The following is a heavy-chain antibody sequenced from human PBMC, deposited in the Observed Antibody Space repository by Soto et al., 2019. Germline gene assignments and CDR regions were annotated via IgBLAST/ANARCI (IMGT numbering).Heavy chain of an antibody. V-gene: IGHV3-66*01. J-gene: IGHJ4*01. CDR1: GFTVSSKY. Sequence: EVQLVESGGGLVQPGGSLRLSCAASGFTVSSKYMSWVRQAPGKGLEWVSLIQSGGSTYYAGSVKGRFTIYKDNSENTLFLQMNRLGVEETTVYYWTRDDVHCSGGRCDGAPMDDWGKGTLVTVSA. D-gene: IGHD2-15*01. CDR3: TRDDVHCSGGRCDGAPMDD. CDR2: IQSGGST.